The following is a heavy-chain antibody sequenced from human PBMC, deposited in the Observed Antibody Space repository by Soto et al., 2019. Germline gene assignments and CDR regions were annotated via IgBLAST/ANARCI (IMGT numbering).Heavy chain of an antibody. Sequence: QVQLVESGGGVVQPGRSLRLSCAASGFTFSSYGMHWVRQAPGKGLEWVAVIWYDGSNKYYADSVKGRFTISRDNSKNTLYLQMNSLRAEDTAVYYCARDDHWNYLFAYWGQGTLVTVSS. J-gene: IGHJ4*02. D-gene: IGHD1-7*01. CDR1: GFTFSSYG. CDR3: ARDDHWNYLFAY. V-gene: IGHV3-33*01. CDR2: IWYDGSNK.